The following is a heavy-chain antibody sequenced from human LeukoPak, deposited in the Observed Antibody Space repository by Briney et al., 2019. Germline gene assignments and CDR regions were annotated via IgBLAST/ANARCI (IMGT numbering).Heavy chain of an antibody. J-gene: IGHJ3*02. CDR1: GGSISYYY. CDR3: ARITYGDNHFDI. V-gene: IGHV4-59*01. CDR2: IYYSGST. D-gene: IGHD4-23*01. Sequence: PSETLSLTCTVSGGSISYYYWSWIRQPPGKGLEWIGYIYYSGSTNYNPFLKSRVTISVDTSKNQFSLKLNSVTAADTAVYYCARITYGDNHFDIWGQGTMVTVSS.